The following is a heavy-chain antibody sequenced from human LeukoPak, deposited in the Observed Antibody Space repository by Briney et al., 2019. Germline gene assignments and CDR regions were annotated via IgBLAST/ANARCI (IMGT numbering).Heavy chain of an antibody. J-gene: IGHJ4*02. CDR1: GFTFSSYG. CDR3: ARDKRITMVRGVIILTATDY. CDR2: IWYDGSNK. Sequence: PGRSLRLSCAASGFTFSSYGMRWVRQAPGKGLEWVAVIWYDGSNKYYADSVKGRFTISRDNSKNTLYLQMNSLRAEDTAVYYCARDKRITMVRGVIILTATDYWGQGTLVTVSS. V-gene: IGHV3-33*01. D-gene: IGHD3-10*01.